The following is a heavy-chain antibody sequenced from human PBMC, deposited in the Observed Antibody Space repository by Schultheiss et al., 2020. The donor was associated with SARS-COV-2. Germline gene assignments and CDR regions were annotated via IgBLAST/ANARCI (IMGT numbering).Heavy chain of an antibody. CDR3: AKGTGSSAYSANQD. CDR2: ITQSGGTT. Sequence: GGSLRLSCAASGFSFSNFDMTWVRQAPGKGLEWVSAITQSGGTTYYIDSVKGRFTISRDNPKNALYLEMNSLRVEDTAVYYCAKGTGSSAYSANQDWGQGSLVTVSS. CDR1: GFSFSNFD. V-gene: IGHV3-23*01. D-gene: IGHD3-22*01. J-gene: IGHJ4*02.